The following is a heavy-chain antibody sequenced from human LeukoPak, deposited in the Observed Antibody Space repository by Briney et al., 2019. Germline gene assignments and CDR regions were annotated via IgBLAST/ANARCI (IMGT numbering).Heavy chain of an antibody. CDR3: ARMGAIAGASANVDF. CDR1: GYSISSGYY. Sequence: PSETLSLTCTVSGYSISSGYYWGWIRQPPGKGLEWIGAIHHSGGTYYNPSLKSRVTISMDTSKNHFSLNLSSVTAADTAVYYCARMGAIAGASANVDFWGQGALVTVSS. CDR2: IHHSGGT. J-gene: IGHJ4*02. D-gene: IGHD4/OR15-4a*01. V-gene: IGHV4-38-2*02.